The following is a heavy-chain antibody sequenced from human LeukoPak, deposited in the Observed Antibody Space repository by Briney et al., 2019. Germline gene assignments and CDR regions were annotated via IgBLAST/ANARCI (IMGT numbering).Heavy chain of an antibody. CDR2: ISYDGSNK. J-gene: IGHJ4*02. CDR1: GFTFSSYA. CDR3: ARRLKQDATKTFDY. V-gene: IGHV3-30-3*01. Sequence: GGSLRLSCAASGFTFSSYAMHWVRQAPGKGLEWVAVISYDGSNKYYADSVKGRFTISRDNAKNSLDLQMNSLRAEDTAVYYCARRLKQDATKTFDYWGQGTLVTVSS. D-gene: IGHD5-12*01.